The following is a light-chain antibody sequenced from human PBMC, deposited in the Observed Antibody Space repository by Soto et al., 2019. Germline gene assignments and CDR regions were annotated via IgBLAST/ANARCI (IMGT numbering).Light chain of an antibody. CDR2: EVS. Sequence: QAARTQPASVSGSPGQSITISCTGTSSDIGAYTSVSWYQQHPGKAPKVMIYEVSKRPSGVSNRFSGSKSGNTASLTISGLQGEDEAHYYCSSYTSDNRSYVFGTGTKVTVL. J-gene: IGLJ1*01. CDR3: SSYTSDNRSYV. V-gene: IGLV2-14*01. CDR1: SSDIGAYTS.